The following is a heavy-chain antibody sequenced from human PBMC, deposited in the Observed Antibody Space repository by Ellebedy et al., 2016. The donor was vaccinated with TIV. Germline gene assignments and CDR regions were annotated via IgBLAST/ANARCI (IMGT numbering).Heavy chain of an antibody. CDR2: IYNSWTT. V-gene: IGHV4-4*07. Sequence: SETLSLTCTVSGGSMGSYYWSWIRQPAGKGLEWIGRIYNSWTTNYNPSLKGRVTMSIDPPKNRFSLKVTSVTAADTAVYYCARALNGGTFDYWGQGILVTVSS. D-gene: IGHD2-8*01. CDR1: GGSMGSYY. CDR3: ARALNGGTFDY. J-gene: IGHJ4*02.